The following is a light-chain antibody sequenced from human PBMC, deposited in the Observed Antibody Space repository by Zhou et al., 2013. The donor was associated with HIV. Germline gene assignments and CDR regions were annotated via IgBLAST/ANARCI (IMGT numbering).Light chain of an antibody. CDR1: QGISSY. V-gene: IGKV1-27*01. CDR2: AAS. J-gene: IGKJ2*04. CDR3: QQYDSYSRS. Sequence: IQLTQSPSSLSASVGDRVTITCRASQGISSYLAWYQQKPGKAPKLLIYAASTLQSGVPSRFSGSGSGTYFTLTISSLQPEDAATYYCQQYDSYSRSFGQGTKLEIK.